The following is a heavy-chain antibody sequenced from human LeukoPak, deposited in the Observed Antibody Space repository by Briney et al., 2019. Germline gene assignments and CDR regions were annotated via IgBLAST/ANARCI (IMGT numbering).Heavy chain of an antibody. CDR2: INHSGST. Sequence: SETLSLTCAVYGGSFSGYYWSWIRQPPGKGLEWIGEINHSGSTNYNPSLKSRVTISVDTSKNQFSLKLSSVTAADTAVYYCAREGYYYGSGSNNWFDPWGQGTLVTVSS. CDR1: GGSFSGYY. V-gene: IGHV4-34*01. CDR3: AREGYYYGSGSNNWFDP. D-gene: IGHD3-10*01. J-gene: IGHJ5*02.